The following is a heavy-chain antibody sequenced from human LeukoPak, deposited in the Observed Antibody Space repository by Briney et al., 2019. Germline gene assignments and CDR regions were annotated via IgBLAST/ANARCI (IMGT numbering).Heavy chain of an antibody. CDR1: GYSFSTYW. CDR2: IYPGDSDT. J-gene: IGHJ4*02. Sequence: GASLQISCKGSGYSFSTYWIGWVRPMPGKGLELMGIIYPGDSDTTYSPSFQGQVTISVDKSISTAYLQWSTLKASDTAMYYCARRVNSGYYFDYWAQGTLVTVSS. D-gene: IGHD3-22*01. CDR3: ARRVNSGYYFDY. V-gene: IGHV5-51*01.